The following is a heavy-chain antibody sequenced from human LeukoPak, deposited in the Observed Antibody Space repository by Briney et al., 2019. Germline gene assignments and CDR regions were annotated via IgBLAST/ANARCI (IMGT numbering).Heavy chain of an antibody. CDR1: GFTFSSYG. D-gene: IGHD4-11*01. CDR2: ISGSGGST. Sequence: GGTLRLSCAASGFTFSSYGMSWVRQAPGKGLEWVSAISGSGGSTYYADSVKGRFTISRDNSKNTLYLQMNSLRAEDTAVYYCARSWASNYGDYWGQGTLVTVSS. CDR3: ARSWASNYGDY. J-gene: IGHJ4*02. V-gene: IGHV3-23*01.